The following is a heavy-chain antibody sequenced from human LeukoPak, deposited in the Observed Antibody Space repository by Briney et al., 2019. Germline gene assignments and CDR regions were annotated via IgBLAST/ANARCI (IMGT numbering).Heavy chain of an antibody. CDR3: AKDSPLTYYYGSGAFDY. J-gene: IGHJ4*02. D-gene: IGHD3-10*01. V-gene: IGHV3-30*18. Sequence: QPGGSLRLSCAASGFTFSSYGMHWVRQAPGKGLEWVAVISYDGSNKYYADSVKGRFTISRGNSKNTLYLQMNSLRAEDTAVYYCAKDSPLTYYYGSGAFDYWGQGTLVTVSS. CDR2: ISYDGSNK. CDR1: GFTFSSYG.